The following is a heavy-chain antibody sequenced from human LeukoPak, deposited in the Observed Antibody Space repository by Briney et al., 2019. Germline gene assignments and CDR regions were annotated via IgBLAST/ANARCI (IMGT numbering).Heavy chain of an antibody. CDR3: ARVRPVSTVSFDP. D-gene: IGHD4-17*01. J-gene: IGHJ5*02. CDR1: GYTLSDYD. V-gene: IGHV1-8*01. CDR2: INPNSLIP. Sequence: ASVKVSCKASGYTLSDYDINWVRQAPGQGLEYMGWINPNSLIPGYARKFRGRVTLTMDTSIRTAYMELSGLTYDDTAIYYCARVRPVSTVSFDPWGQGTLVTVSS.